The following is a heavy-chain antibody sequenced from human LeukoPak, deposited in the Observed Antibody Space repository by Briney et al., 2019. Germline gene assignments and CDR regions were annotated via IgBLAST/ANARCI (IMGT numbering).Heavy chain of an antibody. J-gene: IGHJ1*01. V-gene: IGHV4-59*08. Sequence: SETLSLTCTVSGGSISSYYWSWIRLPPGKGLEWIGYIYYSGSTYYNPSLKSRVTISVDTSKNQLSLKLSSVTAADTAVYYCARVAAGIGFFQHWGQGTLVTVSS. CDR1: GGSISSYY. CDR2: IYYSGST. D-gene: IGHD6-13*01. CDR3: ARVAAGIGFFQH.